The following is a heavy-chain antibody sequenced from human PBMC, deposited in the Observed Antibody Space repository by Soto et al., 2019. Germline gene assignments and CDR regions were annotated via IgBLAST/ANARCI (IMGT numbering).Heavy chain of an antibody. CDR3: QKRGRYSGYDHFDY. V-gene: IGHV3-74*01. Sequence: EVQLVESGGDLVQPGGSLRLSCAASGFSFSIFWMQWVRQAPGKGLVWVSSINGGGSSADYADSVKGRLTFSRDNAKNTVYPKIHKLRAEDTAVYYCQKRGRYSGYDHFDYWGQGTLVTVSA. CDR1: GFSFSIFW. D-gene: IGHD5-12*01. J-gene: IGHJ4*02. CDR2: INGGGSSA.